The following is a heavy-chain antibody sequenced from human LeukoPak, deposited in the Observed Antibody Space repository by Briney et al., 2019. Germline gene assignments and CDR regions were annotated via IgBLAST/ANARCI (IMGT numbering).Heavy chain of an antibody. J-gene: IGHJ4*01. CDR1: GFSFSSSW. Sequence: GGSLRLSCAASGFSFSSSWMHWVRQAPGKGLMWVSRISDDGTSTMYAASVKGRFTMSRSNAKNTLSLQMDTLTAEDTAVYYCARSYGGFDYWGQGVLVTVS. CDR3: ARSYGGFDY. D-gene: IGHD4-23*01. CDR2: ISDDGTST. V-gene: IGHV3-74*03.